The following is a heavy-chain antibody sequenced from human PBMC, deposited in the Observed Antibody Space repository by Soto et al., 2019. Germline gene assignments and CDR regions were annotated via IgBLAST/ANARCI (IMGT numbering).Heavy chain of an antibody. V-gene: IGHV1-69*01. D-gene: IGHD2-15*01. Sequence: QVQLVQSGAEVKKPGSSVKVSCKASGGTFSSYAISWVRQAPGQGLEWMGGIIPIFGTANYAQKFQGRVTITADESTSTAYMERSSLRSEDTAVYYCARDLGYCSGGSCYSGSFDDYWGQGTLVTVSS. J-gene: IGHJ4*02. CDR1: GGTFSSYA. CDR3: ARDLGYCSGGSCYSGSFDDY. CDR2: IIPIFGTA.